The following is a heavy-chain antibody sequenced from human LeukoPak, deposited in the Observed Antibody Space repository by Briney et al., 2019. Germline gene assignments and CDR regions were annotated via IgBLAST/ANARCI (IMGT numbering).Heavy chain of an antibody. D-gene: IGHD2-8*01. CDR1: GFTFSNYE. Sequence: GGSLRLSCAASGFTFSNYEMNWVRQAPGKGLEWVAYIQYDRTNEQYAHSVKGRFRISRDNSNNILYLQMNSLRTEDTAVYYCAKDRCSNGIGCYYYYMEVWGKGTTVTISS. CDR3: AKDRCSNGIGCYYYYMEV. CDR2: IQYDRTNE. V-gene: IGHV3-30*02. J-gene: IGHJ6*03.